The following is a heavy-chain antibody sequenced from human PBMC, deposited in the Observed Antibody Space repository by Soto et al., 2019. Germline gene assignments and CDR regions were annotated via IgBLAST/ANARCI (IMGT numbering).Heavy chain of an antibody. V-gene: IGHV4-34*01. D-gene: IGHD4-17*01. Sequence: SLTCAVYGGSFSGYYWSWIRQPPGKGLEWIGEINHSGSTNYNPSLKSRVTISVDTSKNQFSLKLSSVTAADTAVYYCARGQRCDYFYYYYYMDVWGKGTTVPVSS. J-gene: IGHJ6*03. CDR1: GGSFSGYY. CDR3: ARGQRCDYFYYYYYMDV. CDR2: INHSGST.